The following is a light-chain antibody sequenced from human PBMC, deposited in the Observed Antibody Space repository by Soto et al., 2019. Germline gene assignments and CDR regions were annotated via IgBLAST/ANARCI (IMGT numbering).Light chain of an antibody. V-gene: IGKV3-20*01. J-gene: IGKJ4*01. CDR3: QQFSSYPLT. Sequence: EIVLTQSPGTLSLSPVERATLSCMASQSVISTYLAWYQQKPGQVPRLLIYDVSTRATGIPARFSGSGSGTDFTLTISSLQSEDFAVYYCQQFSSYPLTFGGGTKVDIK. CDR1: QSVISTY. CDR2: DVS.